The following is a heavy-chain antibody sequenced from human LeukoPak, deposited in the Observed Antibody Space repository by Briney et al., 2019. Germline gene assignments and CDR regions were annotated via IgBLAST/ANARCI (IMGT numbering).Heavy chain of an antibody. CDR2: ISSSSSYI. Sequence: GGSLRLSCAASGFTFSSYSMNWVRQAPGKGLEWVSSISSSSSYIYYADSVKGRFTISRDNAKNSLYLQMNSLRAEDTAVYYCARDKGAATVTTFHYWGQGTLVTVSS. D-gene: IGHD4-17*01. V-gene: IGHV3-21*01. CDR1: GFTFSSYS. CDR3: ARDKGAATVTTFHY. J-gene: IGHJ4*02.